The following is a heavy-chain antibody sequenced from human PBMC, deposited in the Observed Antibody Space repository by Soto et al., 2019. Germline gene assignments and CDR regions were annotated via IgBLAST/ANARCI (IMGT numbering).Heavy chain of an antibody. J-gene: IGHJ4*02. V-gene: IGHV1-3*01. CDR3: ARGMDLWPPPPDY. D-gene: IGHD3-10*01. CDR2: INAGNGNT. CDR1: GYTFTSYA. Sequence: ASVKVSCKASGYTFTSYAMHWVRQAPGQRLEWMGLINAGNGNTKYAQKFQGRVTLTRDTSTTTVYMELSSLKSGDTAVYSCARGMDLWPPPPDYWGQGTLVTV.